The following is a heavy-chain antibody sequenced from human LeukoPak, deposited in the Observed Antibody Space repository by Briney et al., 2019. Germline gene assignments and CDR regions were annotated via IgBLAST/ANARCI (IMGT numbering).Heavy chain of an antibody. Sequence: ASVKVSCKASGYTFTGYCMHWVRQAPGQGLEWMGWINPNSGGTNYAQKFQGRVTMTRDTSISTAYMELSRLRSDDTAVYYCARGPLRYNWPRGGAFDIWGQGTMVTVSS. CDR1: GYTFTGYC. V-gene: IGHV1-2*02. CDR2: INPNSGGT. D-gene: IGHD1-20*01. J-gene: IGHJ3*02. CDR3: ARGPLRYNWPRGGAFDI.